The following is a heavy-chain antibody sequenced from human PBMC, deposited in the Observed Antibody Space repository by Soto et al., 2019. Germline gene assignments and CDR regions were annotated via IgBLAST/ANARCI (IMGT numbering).Heavy chain of an antibody. CDR3: ARENSSGWYQRYYYYGMDV. J-gene: IGHJ6*02. Sequence: GSLRLSCAASGFTFSSYAMSWVRQAPGKGLEWVSAISGSGGSTYYADSVKGRLTISRDNSKNTLYLQMNSLRAEDTAVYYCARENSSGWYQRYYYYGMDVWGQGTPVTVSS. V-gene: IGHV3-23*01. CDR2: ISGSGGST. D-gene: IGHD6-19*01. CDR1: GFTFSSYA.